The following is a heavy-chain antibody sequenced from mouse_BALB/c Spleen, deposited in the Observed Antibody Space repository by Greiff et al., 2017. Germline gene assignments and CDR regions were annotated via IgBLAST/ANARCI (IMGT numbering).Heavy chain of an antibody. D-gene: IGHD1-1*01. Sequence: EVKLVESGGDLVKPGGSLKLSCAASGFTFSSYGMSWVRQTPDKRLEWVATISSGGSYTYYPDSVKGRFTISRDNAKNTLYLQMSSLKSEDTAMYYCARTYYGSSSWFAYWGQGTLVTVSA. J-gene: IGHJ3*01. CDR3: ARTYYGSSSWFAY. CDR2: ISSGGSYT. V-gene: IGHV5-6*02. CDR1: GFTFSSYG.